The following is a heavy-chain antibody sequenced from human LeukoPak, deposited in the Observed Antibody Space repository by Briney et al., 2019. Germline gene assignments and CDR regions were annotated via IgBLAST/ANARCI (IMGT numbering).Heavy chain of an antibody. CDR3: ARARIAAAGNNYYYGMDV. J-gene: IGHJ6*02. CDR1: GGSISSYS. CDR2: IYYSGST. V-gene: IGHV4-59*01. Sequence: PSQSLSLTCTAAGGSISSYSWSWIRQPPGKGLQWIAYIYYSGSTNYNPSLKSRVTISVDTSKNQFSLKLSSVTAADTAVYYCARARIAAAGNNYYYGMDVWGQGTTVTVSS. D-gene: IGHD6-13*01.